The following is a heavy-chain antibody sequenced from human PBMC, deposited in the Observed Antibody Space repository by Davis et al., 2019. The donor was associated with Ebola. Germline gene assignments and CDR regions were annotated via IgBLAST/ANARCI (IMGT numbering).Heavy chain of an antibody. Sequence: GESLKISCAASGFTFSSYAMSWVRQAPGKGLEWVSGISGSGGTTYYADSVKGRFTISRDNSKNTLYLQMNSLRAEDTAVYYCAREEVCSGNTLCYFDYWGQGTLVTVSS. V-gene: IGHV3-23*01. CDR1: GFTFSSYA. J-gene: IGHJ4*02. CDR3: AREEVCSGNTLCYFDY. CDR2: ISGSGGTT. D-gene: IGHD1-26*01.